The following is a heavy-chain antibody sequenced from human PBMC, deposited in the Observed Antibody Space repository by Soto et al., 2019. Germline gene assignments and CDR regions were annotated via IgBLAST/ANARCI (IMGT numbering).Heavy chain of an antibody. Sequence: QVQLVQSGAEVKKPGSSVKVSCKASGGTFSSYAISWVRQAPGQGLEWMGGIIPIFGTANYAQKFQGRVTITADESTSTAYMELSSLRSEATAVYYCARGEKQQLVIGGHFDYWGQGTLVTVSS. V-gene: IGHV1-69*12. CDR3: ARGEKQQLVIGGHFDY. CDR2: IIPIFGTA. D-gene: IGHD6-13*01. CDR1: GGTFSSYA. J-gene: IGHJ4*02.